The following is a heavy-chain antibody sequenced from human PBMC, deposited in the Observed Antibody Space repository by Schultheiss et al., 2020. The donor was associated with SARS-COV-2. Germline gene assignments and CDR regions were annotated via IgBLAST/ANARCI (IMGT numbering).Heavy chain of an antibody. J-gene: IGHJ3*02. Sequence: GESLKISCAASGFTFSSYSMNWVRQAPGKGLEWVSSISSSSSYIYYADSVKGRFTISRDNAKNSLYLQMNSLRDEDTAVYYCARRKVGATGDDAFDIWGQGTMVTVSS. CDR1: GFTFSSYS. V-gene: IGHV3-21*01. D-gene: IGHD1-26*01. CDR3: ARRKVGATGDDAFDI. CDR2: ISSSSSYI.